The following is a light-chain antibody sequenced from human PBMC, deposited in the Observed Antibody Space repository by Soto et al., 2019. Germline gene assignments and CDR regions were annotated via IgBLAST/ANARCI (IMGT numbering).Light chain of an antibody. CDR2: DAS. CDR1: QSVSSSY. J-gene: IGKJ2*01. V-gene: IGKV3D-20*01. CDR3: KRYGRSAYT. Sequence: EIVLTQSPATLSLSPGERATLSCGASQSVSSSYLAWYQQKPGLAPRLLIYDASSRATGIPARFTGSGSGTDFTLTVSSLDHEAFAVYYSKRYGRSAYTVGQGLKTEI.